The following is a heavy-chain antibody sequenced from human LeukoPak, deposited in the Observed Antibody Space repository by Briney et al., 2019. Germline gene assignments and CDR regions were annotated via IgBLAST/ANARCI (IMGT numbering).Heavy chain of an antibody. CDR2: IYPGDSDT. J-gene: IGHJ4*02. V-gene: IGHV5-51*01. CDR1: GYSFIDYW. CDR3: EKYFYDRSAGPFDY. Sequence: GESLKISCKGSGYSFIDYWIGWVGQMPGKGLEWMGIIYPGDSDTRYSPSFQGQVTISADKSISTAYLQWSSLKASDTAMYYCEKYFYDRSAGPFDYWGQGTLVTVSS. D-gene: IGHD3-22*01.